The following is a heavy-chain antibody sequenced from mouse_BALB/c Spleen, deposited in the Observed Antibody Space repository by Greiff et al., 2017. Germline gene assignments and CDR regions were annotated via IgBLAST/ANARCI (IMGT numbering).Heavy chain of an antibody. CDR1: GFSLTSYG. J-gene: IGHJ3*01. Sequence: VQGVESGPGLVAPSQSLSITCTVSGFSLTSYGVHWVRQPPGKGLEWLGVIWAGGSTNYNSALMSRLSISKDNSKSQVFLKMNSLQTDDTAMYYCARDRDDGYYAWFAYWGQGTLVTVSA. D-gene: IGHD2-3*01. CDR3: ARDRDDGYYAWFAY. CDR2: IWAGGST. V-gene: IGHV2-9*02.